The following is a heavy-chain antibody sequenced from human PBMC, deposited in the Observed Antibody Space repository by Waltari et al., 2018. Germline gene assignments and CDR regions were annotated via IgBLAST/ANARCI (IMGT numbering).Heavy chain of an antibody. Sequence: QVQLHQWGAGLLKPSETLSLTCAISGGSFSGHYKGWIRQPPGKGLAWIGEVHPSGSTDYNPSLKSRVTISVDTSKNQFSLNLSSVTAADTAIYYCARGQDSAKIHYWGQGTLVTVSS. CDR2: VHPSGST. V-gene: IGHV4-34*01. CDR3: ARGQDSAKIHY. J-gene: IGHJ4*02. D-gene: IGHD2-15*01. CDR1: GGSFSGHY.